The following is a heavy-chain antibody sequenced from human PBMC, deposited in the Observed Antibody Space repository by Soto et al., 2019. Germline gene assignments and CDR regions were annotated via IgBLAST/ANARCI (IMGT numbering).Heavy chain of an antibody. D-gene: IGHD2-15*01. V-gene: IGHV4-4*07. Sequence: SETLSLTRTVSGGSISNYYWSWIRQPAGKGLEWIGRIYTGGSTNYNPSLKSRVTMSTDTSKNQFSLRLTSVTAADTAVYYCARASVGPPGGGSWIMPFDYWGQGALVTVSS. CDR1: GGSISNYY. CDR2: IYTGGST. CDR3: ARASVGPPGGGSWIMPFDY. J-gene: IGHJ4*02.